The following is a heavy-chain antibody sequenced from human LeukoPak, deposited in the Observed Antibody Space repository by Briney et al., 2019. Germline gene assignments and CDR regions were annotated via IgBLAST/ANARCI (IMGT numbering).Heavy chain of an antibody. D-gene: IGHD3-10*01. V-gene: IGHV3-11*04. CDR3: AKAPRRTLVRGVITYYHYMDV. Sequence: GGSLRLSCAASGFTFSDYYMSWIRQAPGKGLEWVSYISSSGSTIYYADSVKGRLTISRNNAKNSLYLQMSSLRVEDTAVYYCAKAPRRTLVRGVITYYHYMDVWGKGTAVTISS. CDR2: ISSSGSTI. CDR1: GFTFSDYY. J-gene: IGHJ6*03.